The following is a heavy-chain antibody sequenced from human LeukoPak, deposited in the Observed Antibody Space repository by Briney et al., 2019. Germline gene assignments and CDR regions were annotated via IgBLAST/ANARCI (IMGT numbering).Heavy chain of an antibody. CDR1: GFTFSSYA. CDR3: AKEGGPWPAFDS. Sequence: GGSLRLSCAASGFTFSSYAMSWVRQAPGKGLEWVSTISGGGDETYYADSVKGRFTFSRDNSKNTLYLHMNSLRAEDTAVYYCAKEGGPWPAFDSWGQGTRVTVSS. CDR2: ISGGGDET. V-gene: IGHV3-23*01. J-gene: IGHJ4*02.